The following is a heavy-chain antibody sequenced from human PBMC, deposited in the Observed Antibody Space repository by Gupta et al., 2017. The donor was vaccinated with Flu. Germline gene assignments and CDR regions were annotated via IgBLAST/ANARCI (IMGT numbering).Heavy chain of an antibody. CDR3: AKGYVGATTVYYYDGMDV. CDR2: ISGSGFST. V-gene: IGHV3-23*01. CDR1: GFTFSSDG. Sequence: VQLLASGGCLVQPGGSLRLSCAASGFTFSSDGTRWVRQAPGKGLAWVSAISGSGFSTYYADSVKGRFTICRDNAKNTLYLQMNSLRAEDTAVYYCAKGYVGATTVYYYDGMDVWGQGTTGTVS. D-gene: IGHD1-26*01. J-gene: IGHJ6*02.